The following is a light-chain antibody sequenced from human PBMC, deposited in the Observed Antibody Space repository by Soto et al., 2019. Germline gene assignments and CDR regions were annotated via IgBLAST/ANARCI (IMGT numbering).Light chain of an antibody. CDR3: SSYRTGSAFYV. Sequence: QSVVTQPASVSGSPGQSITISCTGTSSDVRDYNYVSWYQHHPGKAPKLIIYEVRNRPSGVPNRFSGAKSGNTASLTISGLQAEDEADYYCSSYRTGSAFYVFGSGTKLTVL. CDR1: SSDVRDYNY. CDR2: EVR. V-gene: IGLV2-14*01. J-gene: IGLJ1*01.